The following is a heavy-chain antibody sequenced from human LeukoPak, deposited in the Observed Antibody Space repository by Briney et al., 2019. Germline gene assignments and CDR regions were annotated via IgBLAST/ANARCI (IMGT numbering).Heavy chain of an antibody. J-gene: IGHJ3*02. Sequence: GGCLRLSCAASEFTVSSSYMSCVRQAPGKGVEWVSGIYTCVGTHYAASVKGRFTISRDISKNTLYLQVNSLRAEDTAVYYCARGRIAARSAFDIWGQGTMVTVSS. CDR3: ARGRIAARSAFDI. CDR1: EFTVSSSY. D-gene: IGHD6-6*01. V-gene: IGHV3-53*01. CDR2: IYTCVGT.